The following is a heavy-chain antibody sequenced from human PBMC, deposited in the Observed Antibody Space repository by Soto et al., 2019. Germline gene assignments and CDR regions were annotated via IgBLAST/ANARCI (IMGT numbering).Heavy chain of an antibody. CDR2: IYYSGST. CDR1: GGSISSYY. D-gene: IGHD3-16*02. V-gene: IGHV4-59*01. J-gene: IGHJ4*02. Sequence: SETLSLTCTVSGGSISSYYWSWIRQPPGKGLEWIGYIYYSGSTNYNPSLKSRVTISVDTSKNQFSLKLSSVTAADTAVYYCARFNSDWGSYRFDYWGQGTLVTVSS. CDR3: ARFNSDWGSYRFDY.